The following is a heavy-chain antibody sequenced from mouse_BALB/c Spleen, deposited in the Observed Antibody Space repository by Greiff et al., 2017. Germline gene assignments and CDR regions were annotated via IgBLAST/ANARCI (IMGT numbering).Heavy chain of an antibody. CDR3: ASGPDGYFHY. J-gene: IGHJ2*01. D-gene: IGHD2-3*01. CDR2: ISCYNGAT. CDR1: GYSFTGYY. V-gene: IGHV1S34*01. Sequence: LVKTGASVKISCKASGYSFTGYYMHWVKQSHGKSLEWIGYISCYNGATSYNQKFKGKATFTVDTSSSTAYMQFNSLTSEDSAVYYCASGPDGYFHYWGQGTTLTVSS.